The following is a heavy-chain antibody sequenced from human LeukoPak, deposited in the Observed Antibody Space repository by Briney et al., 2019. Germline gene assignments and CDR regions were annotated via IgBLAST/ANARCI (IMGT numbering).Heavy chain of an antibody. D-gene: IGHD3-10*01. Sequence: ASVTVSCKASGYTFTGYYMHWVRQAPGQGLEWMGWINPNSGGTNYAQKFQGRVTMTRDTSISTAYMELSRLRSDDTAVYYCARGPMVRGVIARDDAFDIWGQGTMVTVSS. V-gene: IGHV1-2*02. CDR1: GYTFTGYY. J-gene: IGHJ3*02. CDR3: ARGPMVRGVIARDDAFDI. CDR2: INPNSGGT.